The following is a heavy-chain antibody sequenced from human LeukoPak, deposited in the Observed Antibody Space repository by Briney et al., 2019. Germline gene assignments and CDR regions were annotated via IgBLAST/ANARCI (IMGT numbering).Heavy chain of an antibody. CDR3: AKISSRSVPRSYSDF. Sequence: HPGGSLRLSCAASGFTFSNYALSWVRQAPGKGLEWVSGISNSGSSTYYADSVKGRFTISRDNSMSTLFLQMNSLRVEDTAVYYCAKISSRSVPRSYSDFWGQGNLVTVSS. CDR1: GFTFSNYA. V-gene: IGHV3-23*01. D-gene: IGHD2-15*01. J-gene: IGHJ4*01. CDR2: ISNSGSST.